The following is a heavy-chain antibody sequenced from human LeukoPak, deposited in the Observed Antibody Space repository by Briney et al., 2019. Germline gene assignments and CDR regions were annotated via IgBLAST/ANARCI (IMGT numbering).Heavy chain of an antibody. D-gene: IGHD3-22*01. CDR2: INIGGTNT. CDR1: GFTFNDYY. CDR3: ARESGDSSGYYYATEYDY. Sequence: GGSLRLSCAASGFTFNDYYMSWIRQAPGKGLEWLSYINIGGTNTHYADSVKGRFTISRDNAKKSLYLEMNSLRAEDTAVYYCARESGDSSGYYYATEYDYWGQGTLVTVSS. J-gene: IGHJ4*02. V-gene: IGHV3-11*04.